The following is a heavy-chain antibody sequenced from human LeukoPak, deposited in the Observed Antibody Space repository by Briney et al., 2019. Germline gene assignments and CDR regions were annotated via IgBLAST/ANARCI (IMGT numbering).Heavy chain of an antibody. CDR3: ARYYYGDYYFDY. D-gene: IGHD4-17*01. Sequence: ASVKVSCKASGYTXTGYYMHWVRQAPGQGLEWMGWINPNSGGTNYAQKFQGRVTMTRDTSISTAYMELSRLRSDDTAVYYCARYYYGDYYFDYWGQGTLVTVSS. V-gene: IGHV1-2*02. CDR2: INPNSGGT. CDR1: GYTXTGYY. J-gene: IGHJ4*02.